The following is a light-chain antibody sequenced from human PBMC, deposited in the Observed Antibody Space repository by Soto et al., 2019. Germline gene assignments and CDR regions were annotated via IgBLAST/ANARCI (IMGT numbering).Light chain of an antibody. CDR2: DVS. CDR1: SSDVGGYNY. V-gene: IGLV2-14*01. Sequence: QSALTQPASVSGSPGQSITISCTGTSSDVGGYNYVSWYQQHPGKAPKLMLYDVSNRASGVSNRFSGSQSGNTDSLTISGLQAEDEADYYCSSYTSSSTVVFGGGTKLTVL. J-gene: IGLJ2*01. CDR3: SSYTSSSTVV.